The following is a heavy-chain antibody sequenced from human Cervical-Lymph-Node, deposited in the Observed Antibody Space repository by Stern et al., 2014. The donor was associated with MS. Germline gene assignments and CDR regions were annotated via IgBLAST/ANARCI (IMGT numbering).Heavy chain of an antibody. Sequence: VQLVESGGGLVPPGGSLRLSCAASGFIFDNYAMTWVRQAPGKRLECVSSISVSGAKVSHADSVTGRFSISRDNSKNTLYLQMSSLRVEDTAVYYCAKDCNPHSGYEYCNWGQGTLVTVSS. CDR3: AKDCNPHSGYEYCN. D-gene: IGHD5-12*01. CDR2: ISVSGAKV. V-gene: IGHV3-23*04. J-gene: IGHJ4*02. CDR1: GFIFDNYA.